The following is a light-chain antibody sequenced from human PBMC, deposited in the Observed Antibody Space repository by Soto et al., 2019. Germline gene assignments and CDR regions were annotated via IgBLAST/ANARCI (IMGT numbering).Light chain of an antibody. Sequence: QSALTQPASVSGPPGRWITISGTGTSSDVGDFDCVSWYQQHPGKAPKLMIYEVSDRPSGVSNRFSGSKSGDTASLTISGLQAEDEADYYCSSYTSSSTLVFGGGTKLTVL. V-gene: IGLV2-14*01. J-gene: IGLJ2*01. CDR2: EVS. CDR3: SSYTSSSTLV. CDR1: SSDVGDFDC.